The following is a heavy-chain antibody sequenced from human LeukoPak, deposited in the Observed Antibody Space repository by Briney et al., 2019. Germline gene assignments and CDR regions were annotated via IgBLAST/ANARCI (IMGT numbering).Heavy chain of an antibody. J-gene: IGHJ4*02. CDR2: ISGSGGST. V-gene: IGHV3-23*01. CDR1: GFTFSSYA. CDR3: AKGTDYGGKGRGPFFTTQPNYYFDY. D-gene: IGHD4-23*01. Sequence: PGGSLRLSCAASGFTFSSYAMSWVRQAPGKGLEWVSAISGSGGSTYYADSVKGRFTISRDNSKNTLYLQMNSLRAEDTAVYYCAKGTDYGGKGRGPFFTTQPNYYFDYWGQGTLVTVSS.